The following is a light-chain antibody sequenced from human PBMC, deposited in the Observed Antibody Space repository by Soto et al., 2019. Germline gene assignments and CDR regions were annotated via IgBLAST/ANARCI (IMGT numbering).Light chain of an antibody. CDR3: QQYDNLPLI. J-gene: IGKJ5*01. V-gene: IGKV1-33*01. CDR2: DAS. Sequence: DIQMTQSPSSLSASVGDRVTITCQASQDISIYLNWYQQKPGKAPKLLIYDASSLETGVPSRFSGSGSGTDFTLTISSLQPEDFATYYCQQYDNLPLIFGQGTRLEIK. CDR1: QDISIY.